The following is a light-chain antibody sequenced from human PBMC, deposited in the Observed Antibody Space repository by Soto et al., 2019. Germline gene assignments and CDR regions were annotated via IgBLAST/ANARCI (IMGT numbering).Light chain of an antibody. CDR2: GAS. CDR1: QSASSTY. J-gene: IGKJ1*01. Sequence: EIVLTQSPGTLSLSPGERATLSCRASQSASSTYLAWYQQKPGQAPRLLIYGASNRATGIPDRFSGSGSGTDFTLTISRLEPEDFAMYYCQQFDRSRWTFGQGTKVEIK. CDR3: QQFDRSRWT. V-gene: IGKV3-20*01.